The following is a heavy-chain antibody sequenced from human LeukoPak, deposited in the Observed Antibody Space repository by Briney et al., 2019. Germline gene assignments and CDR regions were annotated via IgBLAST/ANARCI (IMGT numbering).Heavy chain of an antibody. CDR1: GGTFSSYA. D-gene: IGHD2-15*01. Sequence: EASVKVSCKASGGTFSSYAISWVRQAPGQGLEWMGGIIPIFGTANYAQKFQGRVTITADKSTSTAYMELSSLRSEDTAAYYCARTYCSGGSCYRFPLIFFDYWGQGTLVTVSS. CDR2: IIPIFGTA. CDR3: ARTYCSGGSCYRFPLIFFDY. J-gene: IGHJ4*02. V-gene: IGHV1-69*06.